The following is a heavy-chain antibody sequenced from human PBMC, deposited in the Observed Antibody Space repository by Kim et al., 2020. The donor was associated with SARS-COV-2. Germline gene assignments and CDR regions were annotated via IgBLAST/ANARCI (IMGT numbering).Heavy chain of an antibody. J-gene: IGHJ4*02. CDR2: ISYDGSNK. Sequence: GGSLRLSCAASGFTFSSYGMHWVRQAPGKGLEWVAVISYDGSNKYYADSVKGRFTISRDNSKNTLYLQMNSLRAEDTAVYYCAKDRQYYYDSSGILDYWGQGTLVTVSS. V-gene: IGHV3-30*18. D-gene: IGHD3-22*01. CDR1: GFTFSSYG. CDR3: AKDRQYYYDSSGILDY.